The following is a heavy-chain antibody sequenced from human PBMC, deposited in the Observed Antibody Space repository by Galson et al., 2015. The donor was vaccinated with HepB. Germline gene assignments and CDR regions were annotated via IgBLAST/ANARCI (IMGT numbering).Heavy chain of an antibody. J-gene: IGHJ3*02. CDR1: GYTFTSYY. CDR3: ARAPNEGSSWYFDWAFDI. Sequence: SVKVSCKASGYTFTSYYMHWVRQAPGQGLEWMGIINPSGGSTSYAQKFQGRVTMTRDTSTSTVYMELSSLRSEDTAVYYCARAPNEGSSWYFDWAFDIWGQGTMVTVSS. V-gene: IGHV1-46*01. D-gene: IGHD6-13*01. CDR2: INPSGGST.